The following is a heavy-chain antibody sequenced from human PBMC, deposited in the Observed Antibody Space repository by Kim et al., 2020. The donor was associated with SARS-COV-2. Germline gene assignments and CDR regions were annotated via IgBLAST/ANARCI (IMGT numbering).Heavy chain of an antibody. CDR1: GFTFSSYC. Sequence: GGSLRLSCAASGFTFSSYCMNWVRQAPGKGLEWVADIRQDGSEKYYVDSVKGRFTISRDNAKNSLYLQMNSLRAEDTAVYYCARDTRGDSGGYAGYYCY. D-gene: IGHD3-22*01. CDR3: ARDTRGDSGGYAGYYCY. J-gene: IGHJ6*03. V-gene: IGHV3-7*03. CDR2: IRQDGSEK.